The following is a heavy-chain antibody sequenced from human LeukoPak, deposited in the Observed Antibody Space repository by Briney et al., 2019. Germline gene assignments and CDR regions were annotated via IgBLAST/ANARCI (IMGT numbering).Heavy chain of an antibody. CDR3: AREVRKGASALYYFDY. V-gene: IGHV1-69*04. Sequence: ASVKVSCKTSGGSFSSYALSSVRRAPGQGFEWMGRIIPIVGVPGYGQKFQGRIKISADMSTSTAYVELNSLTYEDTAMYFCAREVRKGASALYYFDYWGQGTLVIVSS. CDR1: GGSFSSYA. D-gene: IGHD3-16*01. J-gene: IGHJ4*02. CDR2: IIPIVGVP.